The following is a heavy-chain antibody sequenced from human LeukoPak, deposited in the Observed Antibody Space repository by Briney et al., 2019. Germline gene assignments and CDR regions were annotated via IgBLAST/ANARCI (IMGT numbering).Heavy chain of an antibody. Sequence: SVKVSCKASGGTFSSYAISWVRQAPGQGLEWMGGIIPIFGTANYAQKFQGRVTITADKSTSTAYMELSSLRAEDTAVYYCVKDLYDSPFDYWGQGTLVTVSS. D-gene: IGHD3-22*01. CDR3: VKDLYDSPFDY. CDR1: GGTFSSYA. J-gene: IGHJ4*02. CDR2: IIPIFGTA. V-gene: IGHV1-69*06.